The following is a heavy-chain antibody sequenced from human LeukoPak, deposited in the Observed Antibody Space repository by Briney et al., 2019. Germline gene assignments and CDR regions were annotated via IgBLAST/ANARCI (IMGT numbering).Heavy chain of an antibody. V-gene: IGHV4-30-4*08. CDR1: GGSISSGDYY. D-gene: IGHD2-2*01. CDR2: IYYSGST. J-gene: IGHJ4*02. Sequence: SQTLSLTCTVSGGSISSGDYYWSWIRQPPGKGLEWIGYIYYSGSTYYNPSLKSRVTISVDTSKNQFSLKLSPVTAADTAVYYCARGVGDIVVVPAADIGFDYWGQGTLVTVSS. CDR3: ARGVGDIVVVPAADIGFDY.